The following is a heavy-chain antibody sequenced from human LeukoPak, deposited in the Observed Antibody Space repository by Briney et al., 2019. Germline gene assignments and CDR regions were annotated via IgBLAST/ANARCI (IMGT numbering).Heavy chain of an antibody. CDR2: IIPIFGTA. CDR3: ARARSPSSGYLLRDHNWFDP. D-gene: IGHD3-22*01. V-gene: IGHV1-69*05. CDR1: RGTFNSYG. Sequence: ASVKVSCKASRGTFNSYGISWVRQAPGQGLEWMGGIIPIFGTANYAQKVQGRVTITTDESTTTAYMELSSLRSEDTAVYYCARARSPSSGYLLRDHNWFDPWGQGTLVTVSS. J-gene: IGHJ5*02.